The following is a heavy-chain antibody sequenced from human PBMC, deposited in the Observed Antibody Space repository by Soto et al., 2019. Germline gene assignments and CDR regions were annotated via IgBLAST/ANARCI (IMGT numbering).Heavy chain of an antibody. CDR2: IIPILGIA. V-gene: IGHV1-69*02. J-gene: IGHJ4*02. CDR3: AMEYCSSTSCYRDY. D-gene: IGHD2-2*02. Sequence: QVQLVQSGAEVKKPGSSLKVSGKASGGTFSSYTISWVRQAPGKGLEWMGRIIPILGIANYAQKFQGRVTITADKSTSTAYMELSSLRSEDTAVYYCAMEYCSSTSCYRDYWGQGTLVTVSS. CDR1: GGTFSSYT.